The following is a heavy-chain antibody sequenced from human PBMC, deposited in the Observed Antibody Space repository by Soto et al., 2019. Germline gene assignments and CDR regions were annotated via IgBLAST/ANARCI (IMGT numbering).Heavy chain of an antibody. J-gene: IGHJ4*02. V-gene: IGHV3-30*18. CDR3: AKGGSRHGYYFDY. D-gene: IGHD1-26*01. CDR1: GFTFSSYG. CDR2: ISYDGSNQ. Sequence: PGGSLRLSCAASGFTFSSYGMHWVRQAPGKGLEWVAIISYDGSNQYYADSVKGRFTGSRDNSKNTLYLQMNSLRAEDTVVYYCAKGGSRHGYYFDYWAQGTPVTVSS.